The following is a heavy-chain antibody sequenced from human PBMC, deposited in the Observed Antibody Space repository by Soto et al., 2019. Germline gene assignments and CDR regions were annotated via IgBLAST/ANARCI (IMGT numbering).Heavy chain of an antibody. Sequence: QVQLVESGGGVVQPGRSLRLSCAASGFTFSSYGMHWVRQAPGKGLEWVAVIWYDGSNKYYADSVKGRFTISRDNSKNTLYLQMNSLRAEDTAVYYCARKMTTVSRDYYYGMDVWGQGTTVTVSS. CDR1: GFTFSSYG. V-gene: IGHV3-33*01. D-gene: IGHD4-17*01. CDR3: ARKMTTVSRDYYYGMDV. CDR2: IWYDGSNK. J-gene: IGHJ6*02.